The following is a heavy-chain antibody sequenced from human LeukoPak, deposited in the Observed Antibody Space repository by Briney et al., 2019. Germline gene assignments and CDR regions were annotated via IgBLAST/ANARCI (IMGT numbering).Heavy chain of an antibody. CDR1: GFTFSSYA. Sequence: GGSLRLSCVASGFTFSSYAMSWVRQAPGKGLEWVSGISGSGGGTYYADSVKGRFTISRDNSKNTLYLQMNSLRAEDTAVYYCAKDYYGSGSYGFFDYWGQGTLVTVSS. J-gene: IGHJ4*02. D-gene: IGHD3-10*01. CDR3: AKDYYGSGSYGFFDY. CDR2: ISGSGGGT. V-gene: IGHV3-23*01.